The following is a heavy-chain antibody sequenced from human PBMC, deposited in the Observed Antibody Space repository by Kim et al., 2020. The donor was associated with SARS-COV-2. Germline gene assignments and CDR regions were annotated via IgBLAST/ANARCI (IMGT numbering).Heavy chain of an antibody. Sequence: GGSLRLSCAASGFTFSSYAMSWVRQAPGKGLEWVSAISGSGGSTYYADSVKGRFTISRDNSKNTLYLQMNSLRAEDTAVYYCAKGPLSLSGYSYGKGAFDIWGQGTMVTVSS. D-gene: IGHD5-18*01. CDR1: GFTFSSYA. CDR3: AKGPLSLSGYSYGKGAFDI. V-gene: IGHV3-23*01. J-gene: IGHJ3*02. CDR2: ISGSGGST.